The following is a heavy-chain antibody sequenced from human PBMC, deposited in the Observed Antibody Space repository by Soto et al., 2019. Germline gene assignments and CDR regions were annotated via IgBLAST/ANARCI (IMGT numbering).Heavy chain of an antibody. Sequence: GASVKVSCKASGGTFSSYAISWVRQAPGQGLEWMGGIIPIFGTANYAQKFQGRVTITADESTSTAYMELSSLRSEDTAVYYCARHSPTTYGYYYYGMAVWGQGTTVTVSS. CDR1: GGTFSSYA. V-gene: IGHV1-69*13. CDR3: ARHSPTTYGYYYYGMAV. J-gene: IGHJ6*02. CDR2: IIPIFGTA. D-gene: IGHD4-17*01.